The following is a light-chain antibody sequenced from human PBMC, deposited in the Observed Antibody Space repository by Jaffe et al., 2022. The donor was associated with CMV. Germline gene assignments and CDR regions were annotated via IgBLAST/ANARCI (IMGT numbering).Light chain of an antibody. CDR1: SSNIGSNT. Sequence: QSVLTQPPSASGTPGQRVTISCSGSSSNIGSNTVDWYQQLPGAAPKLLIYSNNQRPSGVPDRFSASKSGTSASLAISGLQSEDEAVYYCAAWDDSLNGDVVFGGGTKLTVL. CDR2: SNN. V-gene: IGLV1-44*01. J-gene: IGLJ2*01. CDR3: AAWDDSLNGDVV.